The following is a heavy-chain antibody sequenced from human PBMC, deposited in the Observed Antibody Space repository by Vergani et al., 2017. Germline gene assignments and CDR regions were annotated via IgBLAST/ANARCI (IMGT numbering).Heavy chain of an antibody. J-gene: IGHJ4*02. CDR2: INHSGST. Sequence: QVQLQESGPGLVKPSETLSLTCTVSGYSISSGYYWGWIRQPPGKGLEWIGEINHSGSTNYNPSLKSRVTISVDTSKNQFSLKLSSVTAADTAVYYCARVIRGRQDYWGQGTLVTVSS. CDR1: GYSISSGYY. CDR3: ARVIRGRQDY. V-gene: IGHV4-38-2*02.